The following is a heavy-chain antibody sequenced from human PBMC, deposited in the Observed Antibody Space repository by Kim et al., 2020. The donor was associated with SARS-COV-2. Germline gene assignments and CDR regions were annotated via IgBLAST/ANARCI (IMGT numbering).Heavy chain of an antibody. Sequence: ASVKVSCKASGYTFTGYYMHWVRQAPGQGLEWMGWINPNSGGTNYAQKFQGRVTMTRDTSISTAYMELSRLRSDDTAVYYCARDQREYYDFWSGRGDDAFDIWGQGTMSPSLQ. D-gene: IGHD3-3*01. J-gene: IGHJ3*02. CDR3: ARDQREYYDFWSGRGDDAFDI. CDR2: INPNSGGT. CDR1: GYTFTGYY. V-gene: IGHV1-2*02.